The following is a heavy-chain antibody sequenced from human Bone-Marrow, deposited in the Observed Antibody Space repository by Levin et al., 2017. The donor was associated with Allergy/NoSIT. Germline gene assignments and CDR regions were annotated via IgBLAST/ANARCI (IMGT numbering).Heavy chain of an antibody. CDR1: GFTFSNFG. D-gene: IGHD6-13*01. Sequence: GESLKISCAASGFTFSNFGIHWVRQAPGKGLEWVALIWFDGSNKYYGDSVKGRFTISRDNPKNTLYLQLNSLRAKDTAVYFCARGAADGEDHSDSCVDVRGEGVTVTVSS. CDR2: IWFDGSNK. CDR3: ARGAADGEDHSDSCVDV. V-gene: IGHV3-33*01. J-gene: IGHJ6*04.